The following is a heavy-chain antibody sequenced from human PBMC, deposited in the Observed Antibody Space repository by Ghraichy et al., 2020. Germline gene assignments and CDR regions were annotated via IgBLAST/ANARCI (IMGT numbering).Heavy chain of an antibody. Sequence: GESLNISCAASGFAFGSRAMSWVRQAPGQGLEWISALSNIGKTYHADSVQGRFIISSDSSESTLYLQMNGLRADDTAVYYCAKDHPSPGWPAFDSWGQGALVTVSS. CDR2: LSNIGKT. V-gene: IGHV3-23*01. CDR1: GFAFGSRA. J-gene: IGHJ4*02. D-gene: IGHD6-19*01. CDR3: AKDHPSPGWPAFDS.